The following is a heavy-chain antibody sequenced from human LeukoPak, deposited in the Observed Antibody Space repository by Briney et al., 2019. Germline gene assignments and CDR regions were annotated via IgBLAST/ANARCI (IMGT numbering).Heavy chain of an antibody. CDR2: ISSSSSYT. Sequence: GGSLRLSCAASGFTFSDYYMSWISQAPGKGLEWVSYISSSSSYTNYADSVKGRFTISRDNAKNSLYLQMNSLRAEDTAVYYCAGFRVRWGAFDIWGQGTMVTVSS. J-gene: IGHJ3*02. V-gene: IGHV3-11*06. D-gene: IGHD3-16*01. CDR1: GFTFSDYY. CDR3: AGFRVRWGAFDI.